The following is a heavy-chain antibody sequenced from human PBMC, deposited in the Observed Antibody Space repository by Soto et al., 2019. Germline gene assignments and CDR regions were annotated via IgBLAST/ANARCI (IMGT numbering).Heavy chain of an antibody. J-gene: IGHJ6*02. Sequence: QVQLVESGGGVVQPGRSLRLSCAASGFTFSSYAMHWVRQAPGKGLEWVAVISYDGSNKYYADSVKGRFTISRDNSKNTLYLQMNSLRAEDTAVYYCARDTPGPDFWSGYYLGDGMDVWGQGTTVTVSS. D-gene: IGHD3-3*01. V-gene: IGHV3-30-3*01. CDR3: ARDTPGPDFWSGYYLGDGMDV. CDR1: GFTFSSYA. CDR2: ISYDGSNK.